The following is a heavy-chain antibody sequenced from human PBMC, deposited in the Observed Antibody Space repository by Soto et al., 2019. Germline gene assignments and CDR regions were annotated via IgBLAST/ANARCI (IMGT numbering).Heavy chain of an antibody. D-gene: IGHD2-15*01. V-gene: IGHV3-23*01. J-gene: IGHJ5*02. Sequence: TGWSLRLSCATSGFTFSSYAMTWVRQAPGKGLEWVSTFNGNGGLTYYADSVKGRFTISRDNSKNTLYLQMDSLRAEDTAIYYCAKDNSLHWFDPWGQGTLVTVSS. CDR1: GFTFSSYA. CDR3: AKDNSLHWFDP. CDR2: FNGNGGLT.